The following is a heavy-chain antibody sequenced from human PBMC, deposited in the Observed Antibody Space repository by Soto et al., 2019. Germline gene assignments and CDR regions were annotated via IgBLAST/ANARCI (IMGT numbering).Heavy chain of an antibody. Sequence: QVQLVQSGAEVKKPGSSVKVSCKASGGTFSTNDISWVRQAPGQGLEWMGGITPMFDTTKYGQDFQGRVTITADESTTTAYMELSSLRSEDTAIYYCAQDLGSQIAASWGQGTLVTVSS. CDR1: GGTFSTND. CDR3: AQDLGSQIAAS. V-gene: IGHV1-69*12. D-gene: IGHD2-15*01. J-gene: IGHJ5*02. CDR2: ITPMFDTT.